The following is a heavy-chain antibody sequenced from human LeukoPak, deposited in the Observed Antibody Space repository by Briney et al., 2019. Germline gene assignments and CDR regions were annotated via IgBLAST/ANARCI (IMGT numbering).Heavy chain of an antibody. D-gene: IGHD4-11*01. CDR2: ISDSGGST. Sequence: PGGSLRLSCAASGFTFSNYAMSWVRQAPGKGLEWVSSISDSGGSTYYADSVKGRFTISRDNSKNTLYLQMNSLRAEDTAVYYCAKDFPGYSKNWFDPWGQGTLVTVSS. J-gene: IGHJ5*02. V-gene: IGHV3-23*01. CDR3: AKDFPGYSKNWFDP. CDR1: GFTFSNYA.